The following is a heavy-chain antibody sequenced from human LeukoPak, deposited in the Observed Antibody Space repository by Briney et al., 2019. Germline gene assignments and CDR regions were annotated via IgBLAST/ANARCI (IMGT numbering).Heavy chain of an antibody. D-gene: IGHD3-9*01. CDR1: GGSISSYY. CDR3: ARGTPHTYYDILTGYIWFDP. CDR2: IYYSGST. V-gene: IGHV4-59*01. J-gene: IGHJ5*02. Sequence: SETLSLTCTVSGGSISSYYWSWIRQPPGKGLEWVGYIYYSGSTNYNPSLKSRVTISVDTSKNQFSLKLSSVTAADTAVYYCARGTPHTYYDILTGYIWFDPWGQGTLVTVSS.